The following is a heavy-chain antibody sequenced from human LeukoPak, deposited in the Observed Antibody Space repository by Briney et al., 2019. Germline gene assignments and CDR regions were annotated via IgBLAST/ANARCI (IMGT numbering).Heavy chain of an antibody. D-gene: IGHD2-15*01. V-gene: IGHV3-23*01. CDR2: ISGSGGST. CDR3: AKDRVPLQVAVVPLATFDAFDI. CDR1: GFTFSSYA. Sequence: GGSLRLSCAASGFTFSSYAMSWVRQAPGKGLEWVSAISGSGGSTYYADSVKGRFTISRDNSKNTLYLQMNSLRAEDTAVYYCAKDRVPLQVAVVPLATFDAFDIWGQGTMVTVSS. J-gene: IGHJ3*02.